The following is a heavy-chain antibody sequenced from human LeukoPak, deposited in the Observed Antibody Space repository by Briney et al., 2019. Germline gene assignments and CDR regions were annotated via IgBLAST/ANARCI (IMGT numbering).Heavy chain of an antibody. J-gene: IGHJ4*02. Sequence: PGGSLRLSCAASGFTFSSYWMSWVRQAPGKGLEWVANIKQDGSEKYYVDSVKGRFTISRDNAKNSLYPQMNSLRAEDTAVYYCARAVRPSSGYYPTDYWGQGTLVTVSS. CDR2: IKQDGSEK. V-gene: IGHV3-7*01. CDR1: GFTFSSYW. CDR3: ARAVRPSSGYYPTDY. D-gene: IGHD3-22*01.